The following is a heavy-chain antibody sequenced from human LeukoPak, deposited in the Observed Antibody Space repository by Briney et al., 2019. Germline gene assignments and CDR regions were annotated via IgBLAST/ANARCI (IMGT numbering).Heavy chain of an antibody. V-gene: IGHV3-7*01. CDR2: IKQDGSEK. D-gene: IGHD3-9*01. CDR3: ARDGWVLRYFDPYYYYGMDV. Sequence: GGSLRLSCAASGFTFSSYWMSWVRQAPGKGLEWVANIKQDGSEKYYVDSVKGRFTISRDNAKNSLYLQMNSLRAEDTAVYYCARDGWVLRYFDPYYYYGMDVWGQGTTVTVSS. J-gene: IGHJ6*02. CDR1: GFTFSSYW.